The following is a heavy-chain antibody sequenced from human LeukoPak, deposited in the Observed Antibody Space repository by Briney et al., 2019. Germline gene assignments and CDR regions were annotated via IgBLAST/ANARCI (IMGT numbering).Heavy chain of an antibody. CDR1: GFTFSSYV. CDR2: ISGSDDST. V-gene: IGHV3-23*01. D-gene: IGHD6-19*01. CDR3: AKDSPIAVASDY. J-gene: IGHJ4*02. Sequence: TGGSLRRYYAASGFTFSSYVMSWVPQAPGKGPEWVSAISGSDDSTYYADPVKGRFTISRDNSKNTLYLQMNSLRAEDTAVYYCAKDSPIAVASDYWGQGTLVTVSS.